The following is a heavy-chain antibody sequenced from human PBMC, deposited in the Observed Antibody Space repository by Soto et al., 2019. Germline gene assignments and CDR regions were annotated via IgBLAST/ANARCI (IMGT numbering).Heavy chain of an antibody. CDR3: ARGETGYCSSTSCFLDWFDP. CDR1: GGSISSGGYY. J-gene: IGHJ5*02. CDR2: IYYSGST. Sequence: PSETLSLTCTVSGGSISSGGYYWSWIRQHPGKGLEWIGDIYYSGSTYYNPSLKSRVTISVDTSKNQFSLKLSSVTAADTAVYYCARGETGYCSSTSCFLDWFDPWGQGTLVTVSS. D-gene: IGHD2-2*01. V-gene: IGHV4-31*03.